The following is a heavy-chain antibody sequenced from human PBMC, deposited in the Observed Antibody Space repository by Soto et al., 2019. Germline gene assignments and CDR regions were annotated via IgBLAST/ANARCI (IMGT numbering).Heavy chain of an antibody. D-gene: IGHD1-7*01. V-gene: IGHV4-30-4*01. J-gene: IGHJ4*02. CDR2: VYHTGST. Sequence: SETLSLTCTVSGGSISGDYYWNWIRQAPGKGLEWIGYVYHTGSTYHNPSLKSRGSISVDTSNNQFSLKLSSVTAADTAVYYCASRDPGTSVDYGGQGTLVTVSS. CDR1: GGSISGDYY. CDR3: ASRDPGTSVDY.